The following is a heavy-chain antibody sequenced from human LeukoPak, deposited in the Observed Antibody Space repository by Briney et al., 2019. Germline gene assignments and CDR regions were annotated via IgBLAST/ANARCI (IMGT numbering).Heavy chain of an antibody. V-gene: IGHV4-39*01. CDR1: GGSIKSTNTF. D-gene: IGHD1-26*01. CDR2: ISYGNSA. J-gene: IGHJ4*02. Sequence: SETLSPTCTISGGSIKSTNTFWGWIHQPPGKGLEWVGSISYGNSAYYNPALKGRVTISIDTSKNRFSLQLNSVTAADTAVYYCARPQSSGNYFYWGQGTLVTVSS. CDR3: ARPQSSGNYFY.